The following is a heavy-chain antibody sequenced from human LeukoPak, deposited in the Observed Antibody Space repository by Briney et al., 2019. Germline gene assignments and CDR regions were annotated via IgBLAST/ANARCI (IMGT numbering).Heavy chain of an antibody. J-gene: IGHJ5*02. CDR1: GGSISSSSHY. CDR2: IYYGGST. CDR3: ATLSPPFDP. V-gene: IGHV4-39*01. Sequence: SETLSLTCTVSGGSISSSSHYWGWIRQPPGKGLEWIGTIYYGGSTYYNPSLKSRVTISVDTSKNQFSLKLSSVTAADTAVYYCATLSPPFDPWGQGTLVTVSS. D-gene: IGHD2/OR15-2a*01.